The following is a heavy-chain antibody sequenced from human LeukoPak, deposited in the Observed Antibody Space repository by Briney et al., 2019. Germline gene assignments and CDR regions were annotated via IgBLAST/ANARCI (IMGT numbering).Heavy chain of an antibody. V-gene: IGHV4-4*07. D-gene: IGHD3-10*01. CDR3: ARDSGTTGEVKFDP. CDR1: GVSISRYY. Sequence: KSSETLSLTCTVSGVSISRYYWSWIRQPAGKGLEWIGRIYSSGSTTYNPSLKSRVTMSIDTSKNQLSLKLSFVTAADTAVYYCARDSGTTGEVKFDPWGRGTLVTVSS. J-gene: IGHJ5*02. CDR2: IYSSGST.